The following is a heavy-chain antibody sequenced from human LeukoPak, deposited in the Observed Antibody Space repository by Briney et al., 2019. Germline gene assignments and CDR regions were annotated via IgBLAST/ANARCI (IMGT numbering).Heavy chain of an antibody. CDR3: ARVSGRWLASSHFDY. D-gene: IGHD6-19*01. CDR2: IYYSGST. Sequence: SETLSLTCTVSGGSISTYYWSWIRQPPGKGLEWIGYIYYSGSTKYNPSLKSRVTISVDTSKNQFSLKLTSVTAADTALYYCARVSGRWLASSHFDYWGQGTLVTVSS. J-gene: IGHJ4*02. CDR1: GGSISTYY. V-gene: IGHV4-59*01.